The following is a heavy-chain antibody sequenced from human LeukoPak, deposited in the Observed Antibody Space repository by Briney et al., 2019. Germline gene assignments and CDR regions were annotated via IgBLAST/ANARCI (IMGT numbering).Heavy chain of an antibody. V-gene: IGHV4-59*12. D-gene: IGHD6-13*01. Sequence: SETLSLTCTVSGGSISSYYWSWIRQPPEKGLECIGYIYYSGSTNYNPSLKSRVTISVDTPKNQFSLKLSSVTAADTAVYYCAREQQLAFDPWGQGTLVTVSS. CDR1: GGSISSYY. CDR2: IYYSGST. CDR3: AREQQLAFDP. J-gene: IGHJ5*02.